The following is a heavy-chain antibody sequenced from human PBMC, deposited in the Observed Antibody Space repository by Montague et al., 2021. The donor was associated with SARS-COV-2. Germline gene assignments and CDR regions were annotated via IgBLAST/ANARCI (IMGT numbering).Heavy chain of an antibody. CDR2: TYYRSKWYN. Sequence: CAISGDSVSSNSAAWNWIRQSPSRGLEWLGRTYYRSKWYNDYAVXVKSRITINPDTSKNQFSLQLNSVTPEDTAVYYCARGLWFGELLYYYYYYGMDVWGQGTTVIVSS. V-gene: IGHV6-1*01. CDR1: GDSVSSNSAA. J-gene: IGHJ6*02. CDR3: ARGLWFGELLYYYYYYGMDV. D-gene: IGHD3-10*01.